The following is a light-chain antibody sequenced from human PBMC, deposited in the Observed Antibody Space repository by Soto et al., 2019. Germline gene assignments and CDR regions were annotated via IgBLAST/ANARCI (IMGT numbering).Light chain of an antibody. CDR1: QGIRND. J-gene: IGKJ1*01. V-gene: IGKV1-6*01. Sequence: AIQMTQSPSSLSASVGDRVTITCRASQGIRNDLGWYQQKPGKAPKLLIYAASSLQSGVPSRFSGSGSGTDFTLTISRLEPEDFAVYYCQQYGRSPWTFGQGTKVDIK. CDR3: QQYGRSPWT. CDR2: AAS.